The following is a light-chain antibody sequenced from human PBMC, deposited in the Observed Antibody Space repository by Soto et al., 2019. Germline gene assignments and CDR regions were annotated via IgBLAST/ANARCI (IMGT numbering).Light chain of an antibody. CDR1: SSDVGGYNY. Sequence: QSVLTQPASVSGSPGQSITIPCTGTSSDVGGYNYVSWFRQHPGKAPKLIIYEVSTRPSGVSNRFSGSKSGNTASLTISGLQAEDEADYYCSSYTRNSTLVFGGGTKLTVL. J-gene: IGLJ2*01. CDR2: EVS. CDR3: SSYTRNSTLV. V-gene: IGLV2-14*01.